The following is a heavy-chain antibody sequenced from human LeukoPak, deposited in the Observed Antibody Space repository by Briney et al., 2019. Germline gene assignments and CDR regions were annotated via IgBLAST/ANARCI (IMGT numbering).Heavy chain of an antibody. J-gene: IGHJ3*02. V-gene: IGHV3-9*01. D-gene: IGHD3-3*01. CDR2: ISWNSGSI. CDR1: GFTFDDYA. Sequence: GGSLRLSCAASGFTFDDYAMHWVRQAPGKGLEWVSGISWNSGSIGYADSVKGRFTISRDNSKNTLYLQMNSLRAEDTAVYYCAKRGPYYDFWSGSRDDAFDIWGQGTMVTVSS. CDR3: AKRGPYYDFWSGSRDDAFDI.